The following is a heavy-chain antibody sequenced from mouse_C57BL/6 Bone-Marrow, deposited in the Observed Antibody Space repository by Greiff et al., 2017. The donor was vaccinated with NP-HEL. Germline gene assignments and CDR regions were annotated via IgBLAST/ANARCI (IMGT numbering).Heavy chain of an antibody. V-gene: IGHV1-15*01. D-gene: IGHD4-1*01. CDR3: TRSRANWDGWFAY. CDR2: IDPETGGT. Sequence: QVQLQQSGAELVRPGASVTLSCKASGYTFTDYEMHWVKQTPVHGLEWIGAIDPETGGTAYNQKFKGKAILTADKSSSTAYMELRSLTPEDSAVYYCTRSRANWDGWFAYWGQGTLVTVSA. J-gene: IGHJ3*01. CDR1: GYTFTDYE.